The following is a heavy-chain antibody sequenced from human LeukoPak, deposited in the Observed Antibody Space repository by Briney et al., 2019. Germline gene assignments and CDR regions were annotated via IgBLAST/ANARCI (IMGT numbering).Heavy chain of an antibody. CDR3: ARGLAYGDYRRRGCCFDY. Sequence: SETLSLTCAVYGGSFSGYYWSWIRQPPGKGLEWIGEINHSGSTNYNPSLKSRVTISVDTSKNQFSLKLSSVTAADTAVYYCARGLAYGDYRRRGCCFDYWGQGTLVTVSS. J-gene: IGHJ4*02. CDR2: INHSGST. D-gene: IGHD4-17*01. CDR1: GGSFSGYY. V-gene: IGHV4-34*01.